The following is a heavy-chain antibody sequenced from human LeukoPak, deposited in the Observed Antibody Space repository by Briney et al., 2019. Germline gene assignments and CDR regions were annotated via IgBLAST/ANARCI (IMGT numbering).Heavy chain of an antibody. CDR1: GGSISSSSYY. V-gene: IGHV4-39*01. CDR2: IYYSGST. J-gene: IGHJ3*02. D-gene: IGHD2-15*01. CDR3: ARRVVVVVVAATFDAFDI. Sequence: PSETLSLTCTVSGGSISSSSYYWGWIRQPPGKGLEWIGSIYYSGSTYYNPSLKSRVTISVDTSKNQFSLKLSSVTAADTAVYYCARRVVVVVVAATFDAFDIWGQGTMVTVSS.